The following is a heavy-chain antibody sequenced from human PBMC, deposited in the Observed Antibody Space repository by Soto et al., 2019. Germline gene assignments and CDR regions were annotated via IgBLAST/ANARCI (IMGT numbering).Heavy chain of an antibody. J-gene: IGHJ6*02. Sequence: RHLPGKGLEWIGEINHSGSTNYNPSLKSRVTISVDTSKNQFSLKLSSVTAADTAVYYCARAYCSSTSCLWDPAGYYYYGMDVWGQGTTVS. CDR2: INHSGST. D-gene: IGHD2-2*01. V-gene: IGHV4-34*01. CDR3: ARAYCSSTSCLWDPAGYYYYGMDV.